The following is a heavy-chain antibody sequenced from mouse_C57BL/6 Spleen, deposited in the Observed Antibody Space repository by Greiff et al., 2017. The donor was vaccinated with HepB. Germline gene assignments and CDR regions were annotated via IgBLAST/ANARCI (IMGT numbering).Heavy chain of an antibody. Sequence: QFQLQQPGAELVKPGASVKLSCKASGYTFTSYWMHWVKQRPGQGLEWIGMIHPNSGSTNYNEKFKSKATLTVDKSSSTAYMQLSSLTSEDSAVYYCARSGYYGSSDFDYWGQGTTLTVSS. CDR1: GYTFTSYW. CDR2: IHPNSGST. V-gene: IGHV1-64*01. D-gene: IGHD1-1*01. CDR3: ARSGYYGSSDFDY. J-gene: IGHJ2*01.